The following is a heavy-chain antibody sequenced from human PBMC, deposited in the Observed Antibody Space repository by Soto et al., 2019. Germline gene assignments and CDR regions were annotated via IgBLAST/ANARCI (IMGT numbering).Heavy chain of an antibody. CDR2: IYHSGRT. CDR3: ARQRTTVVTQAYFDY. V-gene: IGHV4-39*01. J-gene: IGHJ4*02. CDR1: GESISSSSYY. D-gene: IGHD2-21*02. Sequence: WETLSLTCIVSGESISSSSYYCGWIRQPPGKGLEWIGSIYHSGRTYYNPSLKSRVSISIDTSKNQSSLKLSSVTAADTALYYCARQRTTVVTQAYFDYWGQGALVTVSS.